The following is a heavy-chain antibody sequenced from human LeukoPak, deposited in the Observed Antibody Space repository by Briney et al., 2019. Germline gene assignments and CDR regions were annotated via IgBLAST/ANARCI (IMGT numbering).Heavy chain of an antibody. D-gene: IGHD3-22*01. CDR3: ASPYDSSGYYYFLHY. CDR2: ISAYNGDT. J-gene: IGHJ4*02. Sequence: GASVKVSCKASGYTFISYGISWVRQAPGQGLEWMGWISAYNGDTNYAQKLQGRVTMTRNTSISTAYMELSSLRSEDTAVYYCASPYDSSGYYYFLHYWGQETLVTLSS. V-gene: IGHV1-18*01. CDR1: GYTFISYG.